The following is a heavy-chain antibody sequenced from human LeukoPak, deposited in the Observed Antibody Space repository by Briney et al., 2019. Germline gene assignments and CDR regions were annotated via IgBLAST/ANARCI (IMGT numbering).Heavy chain of an antibody. V-gene: IGHV3-23*01. D-gene: IGHD4-4*01. J-gene: IGHJ4*02. CDR2: ISGSGGST. CDR3: ARDRWYSNPLDY. CDR1: GFTVSSNY. Sequence: GGSLRLSCAASGFTVSSNYMSWVRQAPGKGLEWVSAISGSGGSTYYADSVKGRFTISRDNSKNTLYLQMNSLRAEDTAVYYCARDRWYSNPLDYWGQGTLVTVSS.